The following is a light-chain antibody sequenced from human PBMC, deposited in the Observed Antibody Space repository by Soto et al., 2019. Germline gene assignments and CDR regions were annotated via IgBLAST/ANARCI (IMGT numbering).Light chain of an antibody. CDR1: ESVRNNS. Sequence: TQSPGTLSLSPGERATLSCRASESVRNNSLAWYQQHPGQAPRLLIFGASSRATGIPDRFTGTGSGADFILTISRLEPDDTAVYFCHHYGYGADTFGQGTKLEMK. V-gene: IGKV3-20*01. CDR2: GAS. CDR3: HHYGYGADT. J-gene: IGKJ2*01.